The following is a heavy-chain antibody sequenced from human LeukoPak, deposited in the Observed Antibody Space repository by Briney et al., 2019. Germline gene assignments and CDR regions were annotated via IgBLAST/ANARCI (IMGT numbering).Heavy chain of an antibody. CDR3: ARDFSDFTIFGVVISRGVVDY. CDR1: GFTFSSYG. J-gene: IGHJ4*02. D-gene: IGHD3-3*01. CDR2: IWYDGSNK. Sequence: GGSLRLSCAASGFTFSSYGMHWVRQAPGKGLEWVAVIWYDGSNKYYADSVKGRFTISRDNSKNTLYLQMNSLRAEDTAVYYCARDFSDFTIFGVVISRGVVDYWGPGTLVTVSS. V-gene: IGHV3-33*01.